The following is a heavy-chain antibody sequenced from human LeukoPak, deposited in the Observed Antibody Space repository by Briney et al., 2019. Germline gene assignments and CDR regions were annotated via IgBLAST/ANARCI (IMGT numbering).Heavy chain of an antibody. CDR2: MNPNSGNT. V-gene: IGHV1-8*01. CDR3: ARDQGYQLLYGNYYYYGMDV. Sequence: ASVKVSCKASGYTFTSYDINWVRRATGQGLEWMGWMNPNSGNTGYAQKFQGRATMTRNTSISTAYMELSSLRSEDTAVYYCARDQGYQLLYGNYYYYGMDVWGQGTTVTVSS. J-gene: IGHJ6*02. CDR1: GYTFTSYD. D-gene: IGHD2-2*02.